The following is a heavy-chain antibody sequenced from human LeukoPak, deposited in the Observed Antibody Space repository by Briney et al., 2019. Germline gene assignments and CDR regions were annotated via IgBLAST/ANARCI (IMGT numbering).Heavy chain of an antibody. Sequence: ASVKVSCKASGYTFTGYYMHWVRQAPGQGLEWMGWINPNSGGTNYAQKFQGRVTMTRDTSISTAYMELSRLRSDDTAVYYCARDRGKFWSGYYNMAYWGQGTLVTVSS. CDR1: GYTFTGYY. CDR2: INPNSGGT. V-gene: IGHV1-2*02. D-gene: IGHD3-3*01. CDR3: ARDRGKFWSGYYNMAY. J-gene: IGHJ4*02.